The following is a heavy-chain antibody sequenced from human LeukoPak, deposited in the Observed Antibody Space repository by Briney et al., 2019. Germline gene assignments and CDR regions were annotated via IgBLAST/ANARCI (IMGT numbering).Heavy chain of an antibody. J-gene: IGHJ4*02. CDR3: ASGFSSSPYFDY. D-gene: IGHD6-6*01. Sequence: GGSLRLSCAASGFTFSTYNMNWVRQAPGKGLEWVSLITGSSSYIYYTDSVKGRFTISRDNAKNSLFLQMNSLRDEDTAVYYCASGFSSSPYFDYWGQGTLVTVSS. V-gene: IGHV3-21*01. CDR2: ITGSSSYI. CDR1: GFTFSTYN.